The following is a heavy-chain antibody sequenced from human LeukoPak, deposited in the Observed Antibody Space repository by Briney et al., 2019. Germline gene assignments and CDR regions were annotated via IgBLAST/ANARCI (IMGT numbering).Heavy chain of an antibody. D-gene: IGHD6-13*01. CDR1: GYTFTSYD. CDR3: ARAGKQHPIDY. CDR2: MNPNSGNT. J-gene: IGHJ4*02. Sequence: ASVKVSFKASGYTFTSYDINWVRQAPGQGREWMGWMNPNSGNTGYAQKFQGRVTMTRNTSISTAYMELSSLRSEDTSVYYCARAGKQHPIDYWGQGTLVTVSS. V-gene: IGHV1-8*01.